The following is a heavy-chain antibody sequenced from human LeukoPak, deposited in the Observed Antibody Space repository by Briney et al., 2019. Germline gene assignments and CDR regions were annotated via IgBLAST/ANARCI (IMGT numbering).Heavy chain of an antibody. CDR1: GYSINSGYY. J-gene: IGHJ4*02. CDR3: VGDRGITIMVVAVDY. CDR2: IYHSGGT. V-gene: IGHV4-38-2*02. Sequence: SETLSLTCTVSGYSINSGYYWGWIRQPPGKGLEWIRSIYHSGGTYYNPSLKSRVTISLDTSKNQFSLRLTSVTAADTAMYYCVGDRGITIMVVAVDYWGQGTLVTVSS. D-gene: IGHD3-22*01.